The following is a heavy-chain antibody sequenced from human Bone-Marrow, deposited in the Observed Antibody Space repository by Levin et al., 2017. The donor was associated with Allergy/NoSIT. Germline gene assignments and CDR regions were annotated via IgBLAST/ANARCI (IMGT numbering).Heavy chain of an antibody. J-gene: IGHJ4*02. D-gene: IGHD1-1*01. CDR3: AGGRTATRDFDY. V-gene: IGHV4-59*01. CDR1: GGPISRYY. CDR2: MYDSGRP. Sequence: SETLSLTCTVSGGPISRYYCSWIRQPPGKGLEWIGYMYDSGRPNYKPSLKSRVTMSIDTPKNQFSLKLSSVSAADTAVYYCAGGRTATRDFDYWGQGILVTVSS.